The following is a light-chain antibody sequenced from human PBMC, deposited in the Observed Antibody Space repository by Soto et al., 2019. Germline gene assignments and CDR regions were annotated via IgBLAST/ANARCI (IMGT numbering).Light chain of an antibody. CDR2: EVT. J-gene: IGLJ3*02. CDR1: SSDVGAYNY. Sequence: QSALTQPPSASGSPGQSVTISCIATSSDVGAYNYVSWYQQHAGKAPKLVIYEVTKRPSGVPDRFSGSKSANTASLTVSGLQSEDEADYYCSSFASSNTGVFGGGTQLTVL. CDR3: SSFASSNTGV. V-gene: IGLV2-8*01.